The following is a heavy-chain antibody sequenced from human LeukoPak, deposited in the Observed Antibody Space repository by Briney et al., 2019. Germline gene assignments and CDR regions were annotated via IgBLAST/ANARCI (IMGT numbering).Heavy chain of an antibody. V-gene: IGHV4-30-4*08. CDR3: ARGDIVVVPAAADAFDI. CDR1: GGSISSGDYY. D-gene: IGHD2-2*01. Sequence: SETLSLTCTVSGGSISSGDYYWSWIRQPPGKGLEWIGYIYYSGSTYYNPSLKSRVTISVDTSKNQFSLKLSSVTAADTAVYYCARGDIVVVPAAADAFDIWGQGTTVTVSS. J-gene: IGHJ3*02. CDR2: IYYSGST.